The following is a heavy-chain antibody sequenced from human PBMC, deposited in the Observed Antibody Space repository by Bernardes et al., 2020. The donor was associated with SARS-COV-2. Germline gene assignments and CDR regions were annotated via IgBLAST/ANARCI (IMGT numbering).Heavy chain of an antibody. V-gene: IGHV3-33*01. J-gene: IGHJ3*02. CDR2: IWYDGSNK. Sequence: GGSLRLSCAASGFTFSSYGMHWVRQAPGKGLEWVAVIWYDGSNKYYADSVKGRFTISRDNSKNTLYLQMNSLRAEDTAVYYCASEIVGATESAFDIWGQGTMVTVSS. CDR3: ASEIVGATESAFDI. D-gene: IGHD1-26*01. CDR1: GFTFSSYG.